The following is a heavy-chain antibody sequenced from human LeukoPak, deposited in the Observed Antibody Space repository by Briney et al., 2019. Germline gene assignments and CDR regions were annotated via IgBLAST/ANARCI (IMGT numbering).Heavy chain of an antibody. V-gene: IGHV4-59*08. CDR3: ARHKYYYGSGSYSSGPFDY. J-gene: IGHJ4*02. CDR1: GGSISSYY. Sequence: SETLSLTCTVSGGSISSYYWSWIRQPPGKGLEWIGYIYYSGSINYNPSLKSRVTISVDTSKNQFSLKLSSVTAADTAVYYCARHKYYYGSGSYSSGPFDYWGQGTLVTVSS. CDR2: IYYSGSI. D-gene: IGHD3-10*01.